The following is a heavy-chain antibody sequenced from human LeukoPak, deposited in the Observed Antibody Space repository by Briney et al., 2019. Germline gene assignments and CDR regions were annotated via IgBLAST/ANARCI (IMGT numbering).Heavy chain of an antibody. D-gene: IGHD2-2*01. CDR1: GFTFSSYS. V-gene: IGHV3-21*01. CDR2: ISSSSSYI. CDR3: ARAGQLSVVPAAGVY. J-gene: IGHJ4*02. Sequence: PGGSLRLSCAASGFTFSSYSMNWVRQAPGKGLEWVSSISSSSSYIYYADSVKGRFTISRDNAKNSLYLQMNSLRAEDTAVYYCARAGQLSVVPAAGVYWGQGTLVTVSS.